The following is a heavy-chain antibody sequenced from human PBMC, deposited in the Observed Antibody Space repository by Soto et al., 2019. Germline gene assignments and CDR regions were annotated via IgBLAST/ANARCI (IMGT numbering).Heavy chain of an antibody. J-gene: IGHJ1*01. Sequence: EVQLVESGGGLVQPGGSLRLSCAASGFTFSSYEMNWVRQAPGKGLEWVSYISSSGSTIYYADSVKGRFTISRDNAKNSLYLQMNSLRAEDTAVYYCAREVRDGYYDSSGYYPPEYFQHWGQGTLVTVSS. CDR1: GFTFSSYE. CDR3: AREVRDGYYDSSGYYPPEYFQH. V-gene: IGHV3-48*03. D-gene: IGHD3-22*01. CDR2: ISSSGSTI.